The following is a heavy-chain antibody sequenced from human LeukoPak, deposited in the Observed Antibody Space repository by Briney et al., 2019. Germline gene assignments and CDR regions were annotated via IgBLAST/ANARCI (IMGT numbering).Heavy chain of an antibody. CDR1: GFTFSSYG. Sequence: GGSLRLSCAASGFTFSSYGMHWVRQAPCKGLEWVAFIRYDGSNKYYADSVKGRFTISRDNSKNTLYLQMNSLRAEDTAVYYCAKDGTTWYYFDYWGQGTLVTVSS. D-gene: IGHD1/OR15-1a*01. J-gene: IGHJ4*02. CDR2: IRYDGSNK. V-gene: IGHV3-30*02. CDR3: AKDGTTWYYFDY.